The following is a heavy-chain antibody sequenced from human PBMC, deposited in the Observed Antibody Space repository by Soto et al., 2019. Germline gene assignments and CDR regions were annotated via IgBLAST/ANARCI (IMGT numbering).Heavy chain of an antibody. Sequence: LSLTCTVSGGSISSYYWSWIRQPPGKGLEWIGYIYYSGSTNYNPSLKSRVTISVDTSKNQFSLKLSSVTAADTAVYYCARDRDSSSWDGYYYYYGMDVWGQGTTVTVSS. CDR1: GGSISSYY. D-gene: IGHD6-13*01. V-gene: IGHV4-59*01. J-gene: IGHJ6*02. CDR2: IYYSGST. CDR3: ARDRDSSSWDGYYYYYGMDV.